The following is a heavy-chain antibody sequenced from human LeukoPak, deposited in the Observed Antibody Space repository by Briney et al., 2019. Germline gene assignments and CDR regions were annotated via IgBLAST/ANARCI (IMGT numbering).Heavy chain of an antibody. Sequence: GGSLRLSCAASGFTFSSYAMSWVRQAPGKGLEWVSVISDSGGSTYYADSVRGRVTISRDNSKNTLYLQMNSLRAEDTAVYYCAKDRNYYTSGGLYYFDYWGQGTLVTVSS. CDR2: ISDSGGST. CDR1: GFTFSSYA. D-gene: IGHD3-22*01. V-gene: IGHV3-23*01. J-gene: IGHJ4*02. CDR3: AKDRNYYTSGGLYYFDY.